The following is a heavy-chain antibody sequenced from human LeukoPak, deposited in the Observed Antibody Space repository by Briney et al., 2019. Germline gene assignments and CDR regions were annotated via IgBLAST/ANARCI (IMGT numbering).Heavy chain of an antibody. V-gene: IGHV3-21*01. J-gene: IGHJ3*02. CDR3: ARSGSSDAFDI. D-gene: IGHD1-26*01. CDR2: ISSSSSYI. Sequence: PGGSLRLSCAASGFTFSSYSMNWVRQAPGKGLEWVSSISSSSSYIYYADSVKGRFTISRDNAKNSLYLQMNGLRAEDTAVYYCARSGSSDAFDIWGQGTMVTVSS. CDR1: GFTFSSYS.